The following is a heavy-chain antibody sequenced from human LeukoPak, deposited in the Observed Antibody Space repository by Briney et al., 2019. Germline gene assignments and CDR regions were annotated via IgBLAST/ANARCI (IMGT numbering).Heavy chain of an antibody. V-gene: IGHV1-69*06. J-gene: IGHJ3*02. Sequence: GASVKVSCKASEGTFSSYSISWVRQAPGQGLEWMGGIIPIFGTASYAQKFQGRVTITADKSTSTAYMELSSLRSEDTAVYCCARDHDVVVTAIPGDAFDIWGQGTMVTVSS. CDR3: ARDHDVVVTAIPGDAFDI. D-gene: IGHD2-21*02. CDR2: IIPIFGTA. CDR1: EGTFSSYS.